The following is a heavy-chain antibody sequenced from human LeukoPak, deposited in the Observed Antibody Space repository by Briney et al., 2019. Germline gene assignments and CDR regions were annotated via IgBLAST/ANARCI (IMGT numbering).Heavy chain of an antibody. Sequence: GGSLRLSCAASGFTFSSYGMHWVRQAPGKGLEWVAVISYDGSNKYYADSVKGRFTISRDNSKNTLYLQMNSLRAEDTAVYYCAKSGWFGDILTGYWSDYWGQGTLVTVSS. CDR1: GFTFSSYG. J-gene: IGHJ4*02. CDR3: AKSGWFGDILTGYWSDY. V-gene: IGHV3-30*18. CDR2: ISYDGSNK. D-gene: IGHD3-9*01.